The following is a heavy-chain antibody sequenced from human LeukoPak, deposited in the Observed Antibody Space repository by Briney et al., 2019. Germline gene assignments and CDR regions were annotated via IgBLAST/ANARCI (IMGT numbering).Heavy chain of an antibody. Sequence: ASVKVSCKTSGYSFTAFYIHWVRQAPGQGLEWMGWIHPRRGDTNYAQKFRGRVALTRDTSVSTAYVDLSSLRSDDTAVYYCARDGDYGTGSYYRGCIDSWGQGTPVTVSP. V-gene: IGHV1-2*02. D-gene: IGHD3-10*01. CDR3: ARDGDYGTGSYYRGCIDS. CDR1: GYSFTAFY. J-gene: IGHJ4*02. CDR2: IHPRRGDT.